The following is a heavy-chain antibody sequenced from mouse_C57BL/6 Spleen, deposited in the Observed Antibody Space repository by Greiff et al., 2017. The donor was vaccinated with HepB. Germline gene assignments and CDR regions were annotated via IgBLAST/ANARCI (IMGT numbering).Heavy chain of an antibody. J-gene: IGHJ2*01. Sequence: QVQLKQSGAELVKPGASVKLSCKASGYTFTSYWMHWVKQRPGQGLEWIGMIHPNSGSTNYNEKFKSKATLTVDKSSSTAYMQLSSLTSEDSAVYYCARRGYDDFDYWGQGTTLTVSS. V-gene: IGHV1-64*01. CDR2: IHPNSGST. CDR1: GYTFTSYW. CDR3: ARRGYDDFDY. D-gene: IGHD2-2*01.